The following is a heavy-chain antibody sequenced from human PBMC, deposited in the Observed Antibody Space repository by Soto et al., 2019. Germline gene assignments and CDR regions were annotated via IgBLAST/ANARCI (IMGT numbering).Heavy chain of an antibody. CDR2: XIPXFXTX. CDR3: ARVLSTGPMGY. CDR1: GGTFSSYA. D-gene: IGHD2-2*01. V-gene: IGHV1-69*13. J-gene: IGHJ4*02. Sequence: GASVKVSCKASGGTFSSYAISLVRQAPGQGLEWXGXXIPXFXTXNXXXXFQGRVTITADESTSTAYMELSSLRSEDTAVYYCARVLSTGPMGYWGQGTLVTVSS.